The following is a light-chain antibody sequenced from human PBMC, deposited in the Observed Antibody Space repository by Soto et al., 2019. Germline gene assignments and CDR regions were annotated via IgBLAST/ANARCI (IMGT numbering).Light chain of an antibody. CDR3: QQYSDSPLT. Sequence: EIVWTQSPGTLSLSPGERATLSCRASQTVRTNYLAWFQHKPGQAPRLLIYGASSRATGIPDRFSGSGSGTDFTLTINRLEPEDFAVYFCQQYSDSPLTFGGGTKVDIK. CDR1: QTVRTNY. V-gene: IGKV3-20*01. J-gene: IGKJ4*01. CDR2: GAS.